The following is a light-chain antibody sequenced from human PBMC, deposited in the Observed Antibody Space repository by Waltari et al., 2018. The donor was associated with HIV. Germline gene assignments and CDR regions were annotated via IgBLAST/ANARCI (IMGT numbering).Light chain of an antibody. Sequence: QSVLTQPPSASGTPGQRVTISCSGRSSNIGRHYVYWYQQLPGTDPKLLIYTNKQRPSGVPDLFAGSKSGTAASLAISGLRSEDEADYYCAAWDASLSVVFGGGTKLTVL. J-gene: IGLJ2*01. CDR3: AAWDASLSVV. CDR1: SSNIGRHY. CDR2: TNK. V-gene: IGLV1-47*01.